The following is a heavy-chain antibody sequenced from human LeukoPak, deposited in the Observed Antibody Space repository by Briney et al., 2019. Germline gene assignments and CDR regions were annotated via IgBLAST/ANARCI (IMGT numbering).Heavy chain of an antibody. CDR1: GGSFSGHY. CDR2: IYYSGST. J-gene: IGHJ4*02. Sequence: PSETLSFTCAVYGGSFSGHYWSWIRQPPGKGLEWIGYIYYSGSTYYNPSLKSRVTISVDTSKNQFSLKLSSVTAADTAVYYCAATPRYFDWLLLDYWGQGTLVTVSS. D-gene: IGHD3-9*01. CDR3: AATPRYFDWLLLDY. V-gene: IGHV4-59*06.